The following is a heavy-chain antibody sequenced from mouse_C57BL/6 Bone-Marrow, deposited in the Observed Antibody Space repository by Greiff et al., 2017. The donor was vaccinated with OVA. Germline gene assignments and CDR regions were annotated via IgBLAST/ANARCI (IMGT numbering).Heavy chain of an antibody. CDR3: ARHYSNSFAY. Sequence: QVQLQQSGAELVKPGASVKLSCKASGYTFTSYWMQWVKQRPGQGLEWIGEIDPSDSYTNYNQKFKGKATLTVDTSSSTAYMQLSSLTSEDSAVYYCARHYSNSFAYWGQGTLVTVSA. CDR1: GYTFTSYW. CDR2: IDPSDSYT. V-gene: IGHV1-50*01. J-gene: IGHJ3*01. D-gene: IGHD2-5*01.